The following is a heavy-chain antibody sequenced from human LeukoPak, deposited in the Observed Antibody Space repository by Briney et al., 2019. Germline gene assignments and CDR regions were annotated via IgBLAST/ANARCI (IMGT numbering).Heavy chain of an antibody. D-gene: IGHD2-2*01. Sequence: ASVKVSCKASGGTFSRYAISWVRQAPGQGLEWMGGITPIFGTANYAQKFQGRVTITADESTSTAYMELSSLRSEDTAVYYCARSEDIVVVPASGGDYWGQGTLVTVSS. CDR3: ARSEDIVVVPASGGDY. CDR2: ITPIFGTA. CDR1: GGTFSRYA. V-gene: IGHV1-69*01. J-gene: IGHJ4*02.